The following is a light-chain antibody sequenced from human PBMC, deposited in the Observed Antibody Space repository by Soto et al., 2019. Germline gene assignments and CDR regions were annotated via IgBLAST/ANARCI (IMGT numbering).Light chain of an antibody. CDR1: QGISSKY. Sequence: EIVLTQSPGTLSLSPGERATLSCRASQGISSKYLAWYQRKPGQAPRLLIYHASSRATGIPDRISGSGSGTDFILTISRLEPEDLAVYYCQQYGDSPWTFGEGTKVQ. CDR2: HAS. J-gene: IGKJ1*01. V-gene: IGKV3-20*01. CDR3: QQYGDSPWT.